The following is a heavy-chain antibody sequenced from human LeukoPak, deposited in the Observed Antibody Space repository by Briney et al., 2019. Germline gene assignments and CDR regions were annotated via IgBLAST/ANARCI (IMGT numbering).Heavy chain of an antibody. CDR2: IKQDGSEK. J-gene: IGHJ6*03. D-gene: IGHD3-3*01. Sequence: GGSLRLSCAASGFTFSSYWMSWVRQAPGKGLEWVANIKQDGSEKYYVDSVKGRFTISRDNAKNSLYLQMNSLRAEDTAVYYCARDQRFLEWLRPMSYCYMDVWGKGTTVTVSS. CDR1: GFTFSSYW. V-gene: IGHV3-7*01. CDR3: ARDQRFLEWLRPMSYCYMDV.